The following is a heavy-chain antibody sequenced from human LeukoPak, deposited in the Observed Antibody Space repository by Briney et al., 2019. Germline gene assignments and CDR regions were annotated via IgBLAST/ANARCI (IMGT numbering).Heavy chain of an antibody. CDR1: GYTFTSFG. D-gene: IGHD3-22*01. CDR3: ARMSYYDRRGDNWFDP. Sequence: ASVKVSCKASGYTFTSFGVTWVRQAPGQGLEWMGWISAYNGHTNYAQKLQGRVTMTRDTSISTAYMELSSLRSEDTAVYYCARMSYYDRRGDNWFDPWGQGTLVIVSS. V-gene: IGHV1-18*01. CDR2: ISAYNGHT. J-gene: IGHJ5*02.